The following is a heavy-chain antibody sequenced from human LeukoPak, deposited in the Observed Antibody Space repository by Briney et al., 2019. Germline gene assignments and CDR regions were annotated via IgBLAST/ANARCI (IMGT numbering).Heavy chain of an antibody. CDR1: GFTFGDHG. CDR3: AGGIPGDSWSGYYMDV. J-gene: IGHJ6*03. V-gene: IGHV3-49*04. Sequence: GGSLRLSCSASGFTFGDHGISWVRQAPGKGLEWVSFIRSKAYNGAVNYAASVKGRFTISRDDSKSIAYLQMNSLKTDDTAVYYCAGGIPGDSWSGYYMDVWGKGTTVTVSS. D-gene: IGHD3-3*01. CDR2: IRSKAYNGAV.